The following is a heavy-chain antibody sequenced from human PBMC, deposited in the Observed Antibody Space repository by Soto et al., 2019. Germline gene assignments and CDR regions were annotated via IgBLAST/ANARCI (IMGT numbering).Heavy chain of an antibody. J-gene: IGHJ4*02. CDR3: AKDRSRGLLWFGEFDY. V-gene: IGHV3-53*04. CDR2: IYSGGST. CDR1: GFTVSSNY. D-gene: IGHD3-10*01. Sequence: GGSLRLSCAASGFTVSSNYMSWVRQAPGKGLEWVSVIYSGGSTYYADSVKGRFTISRHNSKNTLYLQMNSLRAEDTAVYYCAKDRSRGLLWFGEFDYWGQGTLVTVSS.